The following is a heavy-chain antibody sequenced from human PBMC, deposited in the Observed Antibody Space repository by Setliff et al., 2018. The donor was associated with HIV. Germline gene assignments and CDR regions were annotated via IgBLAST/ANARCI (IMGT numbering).Heavy chain of an antibody. Sequence: GASVKVSCKASGYTFTSYYMHWVRQAPGQGLEWMGVINPGGGSTTYAQKFQGRVTMTRDTSTSTVYMELSSLRSEDTAVYYCARGGGIRGVIDYWGQGTLVTVSS. V-gene: IGHV1-46*01. D-gene: IGHD3-10*01. CDR2: INPGGGST. CDR3: ARGGGIRGVIDY. J-gene: IGHJ4*02. CDR1: GYTFTSYY.